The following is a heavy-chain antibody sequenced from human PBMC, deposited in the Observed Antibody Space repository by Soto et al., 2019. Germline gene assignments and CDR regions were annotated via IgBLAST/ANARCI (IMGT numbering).Heavy chain of an antibody. D-gene: IGHD3-16*02. J-gene: IGHJ4*02. CDR1: GGSFSGYY. CDR2: INHSGST. CDR3: ARGKLSDYVWGSYRYHFDY. V-gene: IGHV4-34*01. Sequence: SETLSLTCAVYGGSFSGYYWSWIRQPPGEGLEWIGEINHSGSTNYNPSLKSRVTISVDTSKNQFSLKLSSVTAADTAVYYCARGKLSDYVWGSYRYHFDYWGQGTVVTVSS.